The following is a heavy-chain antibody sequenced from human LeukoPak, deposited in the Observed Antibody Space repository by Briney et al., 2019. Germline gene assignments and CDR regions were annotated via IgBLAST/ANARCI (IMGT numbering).Heavy chain of an antibody. Sequence: ASVKVSCKASGYTFTSYGISWVRQAPGQGLEWMGWISAYNGNTNYAQRLQGRVTMTTDISTSTAYMELRSLRSDDTAVYYCVRNRGSSIPGWFDPWGQGTLVTVSS. CDR3: VRNRGSSIPGWFDP. CDR2: ISAYNGNT. CDR1: GYTFTSYG. V-gene: IGHV1-18*01. J-gene: IGHJ5*01. D-gene: IGHD2-15*01.